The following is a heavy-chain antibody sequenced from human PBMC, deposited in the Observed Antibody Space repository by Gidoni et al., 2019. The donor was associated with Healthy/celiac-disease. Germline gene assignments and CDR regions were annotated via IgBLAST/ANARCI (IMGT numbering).Heavy chain of an antibody. CDR1: GFTFSRYG. CDR3: AKSVWGSYRPLDY. J-gene: IGHJ4*02. V-gene: IGHV3-30*18. CDR2: ISYDGSNK. Sequence: QVQLVESGGGVVQPGRSLRLSCAASGFTFSRYGMHWVRQAPGKGLEWGAVISYDGSNKYYADSVKGRFTISRDNSKNTLYLQMNSLRAEDTAVYYCAKSVWGSYRPLDYWGQGTLVTVSS. D-gene: IGHD3-16*02.